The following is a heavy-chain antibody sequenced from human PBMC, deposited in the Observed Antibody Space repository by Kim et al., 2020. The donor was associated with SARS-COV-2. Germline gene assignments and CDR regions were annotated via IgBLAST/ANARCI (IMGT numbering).Heavy chain of an antibody. CDR1: GGSYSNYY. CDR2: IYYSGST. V-gene: IGHV4-59*08. J-gene: IGHJ4*02. Sequence: SETLSLTCTVSGGSYSNYYWSWIRQPPGKGLEWIGHIYYSGSTNYNPFFKSRVTISVDTSKNQFSLKLSSVTAADTAVYYCARSVYCSGGSCYVGGYFDYWGQGTLVTVSS. D-gene: IGHD2-15*01. CDR3: ARSVYCSGGSCYVGGYFDY.